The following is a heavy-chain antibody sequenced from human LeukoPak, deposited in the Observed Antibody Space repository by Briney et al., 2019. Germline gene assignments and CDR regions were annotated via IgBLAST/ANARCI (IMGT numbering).Heavy chain of an antibody. V-gene: IGHV3-72*01. D-gene: IGHD3-16*01. CDR2: IRRGANSYAT. CDR3: SRDGGEGGNSAFDI. Sequence: GESLRLSRAASGFTLSDYSLDWARQAPGKGLEWVGRIRRGANSYATEYAASVKGRFTISRDDSKNSLYLHMNSLKTGDTAVYHCSRDGGEGGNSAFDIWGQGTMVTVSS. J-gene: IGHJ3*02. CDR1: GFTLSDYS.